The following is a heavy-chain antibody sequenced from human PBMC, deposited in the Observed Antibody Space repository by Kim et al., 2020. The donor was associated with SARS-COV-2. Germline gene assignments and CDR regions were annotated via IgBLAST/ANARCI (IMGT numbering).Heavy chain of an antibody. D-gene: IGHD3-22*01. J-gene: IGHJ5*02. V-gene: IGHV1-69*13. CDR2: IIPIFGTP. Sequence: SVKVSCKPSGGTFNNYVVSWVRQAPGQGLEWMGAIIPIFGTPKYAQKFQGRVAITADESTGTTYLELSSLRSEDTAVYYCARGPVHYDNIGSHWDWFDPWGQGTLVTVSS. CDR1: GGTFNNYV. CDR3: ARGPVHYDNIGSHWDWFDP.